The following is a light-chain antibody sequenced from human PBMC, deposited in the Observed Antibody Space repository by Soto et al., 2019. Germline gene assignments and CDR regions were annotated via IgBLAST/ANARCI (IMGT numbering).Light chain of an antibody. Sequence: QSALTQPASVSGSPGQSITISCTGTSSDVGDYIFVSWYQQHPGKAPKLIIYEVSNRPSGVSNRFSGSKSDNTASLTISGLQPEDEADYYCNSYTRSSTDVFGTGTKVTVL. CDR3: NSYTRSSTDV. CDR2: EVS. V-gene: IGLV2-14*01. J-gene: IGLJ1*01. CDR1: SSDVGDYIF.